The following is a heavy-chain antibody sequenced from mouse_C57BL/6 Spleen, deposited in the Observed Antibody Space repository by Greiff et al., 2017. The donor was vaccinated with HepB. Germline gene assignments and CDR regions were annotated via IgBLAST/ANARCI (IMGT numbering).Heavy chain of an antibody. D-gene: IGHD2-4*01. CDR3: ARDDSFYAMDY. Sequence: QVQLQQPGAELVKPRASVKLSCKASGYTFTSYWMHWVKQRPGQGLEWIGMIHPNSGSTNYNEKFKSKATLTVDKSSSTAYMQLSSLTSEDSAVYYCARDDSFYAMDYWGQGTSVTVSS. V-gene: IGHV1-64*01. J-gene: IGHJ4*01. CDR2: IHPNSGST. CDR1: GYTFTSYW.